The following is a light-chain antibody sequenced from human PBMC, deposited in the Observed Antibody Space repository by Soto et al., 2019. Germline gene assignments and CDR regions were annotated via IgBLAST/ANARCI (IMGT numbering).Light chain of an antibody. J-gene: IGLJ3*02. CDR2: GNS. CDR3: QSYDRSLSGGV. CDR1: SSNIGAGYD. V-gene: IGLV1-40*01. Sequence: QSVLTQPPSVSGAPGQRVTITCTGSSSNIGAGYDVHWYQQLPGTAPKFLIYGNSFRPSGVPDRFSGSKSGTSASLAITGLQAEDEADYYCQSYDRSLSGGVFGGGTKLTVL.